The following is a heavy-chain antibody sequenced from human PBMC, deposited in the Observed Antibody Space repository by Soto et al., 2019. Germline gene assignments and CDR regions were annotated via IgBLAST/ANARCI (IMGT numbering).Heavy chain of an antibody. V-gene: IGHV1-69*02. D-gene: IGHD3-10*01. CDR2: TIPILSMS. CDR1: GDTFSRST. Sequence: QMVQSGAEVKNPGSSVKVSCTASGDTFSRSTLSWVRQAPGQGLEWMGRTIPILSMSDYAQKFQGRVRITAGKSTSAVYMELSRLRSEDTAVYYCATNYGSGSAHFASWGQGTLVTVSS. CDR3: ATNYGSGSAHFAS. J-gene: IGHJ4*02.